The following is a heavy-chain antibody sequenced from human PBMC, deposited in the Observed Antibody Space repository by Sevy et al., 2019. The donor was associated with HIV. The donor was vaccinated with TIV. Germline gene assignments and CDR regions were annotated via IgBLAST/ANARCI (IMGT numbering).Heavy chain of an antibody. Sequence: GGSLRLSCAASGFSISGYTMNWVRQAPGKGLEWVSSISSGSSFIYYVDSLEGRFTISRDNARNLLYLQMNSLRVEDTAVYYCARVGLRDCSGTNCSPNDYWGQGTLVTVSS. CDR2: ISSGSSFI. CDR3: ARVGLRDCSGTNCSPNDY. CDR1: GFSISGYT. V-gene: IGHV3-21*01. J-gene: IGHJ4*02. D-gene: IGHD2-2*01.